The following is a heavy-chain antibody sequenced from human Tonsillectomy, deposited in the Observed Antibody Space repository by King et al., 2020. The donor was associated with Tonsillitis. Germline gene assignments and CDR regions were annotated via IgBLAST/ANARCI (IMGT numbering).Heavy chain of an antibody. D-gene: IGHD1-14*01. V-gene: IGHV4-59*08. CDR1: GGSISSYY. Sequence: QVQLQESGPGLVKPSETLSLTCTVSGGSISSYYWSWIRQPPGKGLEWIGYIYYSGSTNYNPSLKSRVTISVDTSKNQFSLKLSSVTAADTAVYYFASLLTGYISYWGQGTLVTVSS. CDR2: IYYSGST. J-gene: IGHJ4*02. CDR3: ASLLTGYISY.